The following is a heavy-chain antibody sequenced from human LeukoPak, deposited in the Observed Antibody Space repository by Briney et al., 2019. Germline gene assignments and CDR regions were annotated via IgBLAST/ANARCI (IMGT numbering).Heavy chain of an antibody. V-gene: IGHV3-66*01. CDR3: AREGGDDRYFDY. CDR1: GFTVSSNY. J-gene: IGHJ4*02. Sequence: PGGSLRLSCTASGFTVSSNYMSWVRQAPGKGLEWVSVTYSGGNTDYADSVKGRFIISRDNSKDTVYLQMNSLRAEDTAVYYCAREGGDDRYFDYWGQGTLVTVSS. CDR2: TYSGGNT. D-gene: IGHD4-17*01.